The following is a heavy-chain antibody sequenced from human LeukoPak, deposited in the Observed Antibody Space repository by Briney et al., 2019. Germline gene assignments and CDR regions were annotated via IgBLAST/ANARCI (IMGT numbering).Heavy chain of an antibody. CDR2: IKSKTDGGTT. V-gene: IGHV3-15*01. D-gene: IGHD3-16*02. CDR3: TTGVMITFGGVIVFDY. CDR1: GFTFSNAW. J-gene: IGHJ4*02. Sequence: PGGSLRLSCAASGFTFSNAWMSWVRQAPGKGLEWVGRIKSKTDGGTTDYAAPVKGRFTISRDDSKNTLYLQMNSLKTEDTAVYYCTTGVMITFGGVIVFDYWGRGTLVTVSS.